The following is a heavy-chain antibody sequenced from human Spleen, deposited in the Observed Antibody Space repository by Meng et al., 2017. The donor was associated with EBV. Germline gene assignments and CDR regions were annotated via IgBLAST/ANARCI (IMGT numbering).Heavy chain of an antibody. CDR2: FYHTGST. J-gene: IGHJ4*02. V-gene: IGHV4-30-2*01. D-gene: IGHD3-10*01. Sequence: LQLQESRSGPVKPSQTLSPTCASSGDSISSGIYSWSWIRQPPGKGLEWIGYFYHTGSTYYNPSLKSRVTILVDRSKNQFSLRLSSVTAADTAVYYCASVDLGEFTHDRWGQGTLVTVSS. CDR1: GDSISSGIYS. CDR3: ASVDLGEFTHDR.